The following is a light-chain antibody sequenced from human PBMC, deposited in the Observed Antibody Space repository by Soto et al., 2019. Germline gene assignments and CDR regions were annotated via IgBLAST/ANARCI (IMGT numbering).Light chain of an antibody. Sequence: QAVVTQEPSLTVSPGGTVTLTCGSSTGAVTSGHYPYWFQQKPGQAPKTLIFDINKKHSWTPARFSGSLLGGKAALTLSGAQPEDEADYYCFLTYSGSRVFGGGTQLTVL. V-gene: IGLV7-46*01. CDR2: DIN. CDR1: TGAVTSGHY. CDR3: FLTYSGSRV. J-gene: IGLJ2*01.